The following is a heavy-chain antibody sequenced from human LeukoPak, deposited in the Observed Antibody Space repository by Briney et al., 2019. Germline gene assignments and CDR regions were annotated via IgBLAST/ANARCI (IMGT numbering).Heavy chain of an antibody. J-gene: IGHJ4*02. Sequence: GGSLRLSCAASGFTFSSYAMHWDRQAPGKGLEWVAVISYDGSNKYYADSVKGRFTISRDNSKNTLYLQMNSLRAEVTAVYYCARDPDQIFNYYDSSGLFDYWGQGTLVAVSS. CDR2: ISYDGSNK. CDR3: ARDPDQIFNYYDSSGLFDY. D-gene: IGHD3-22*01. V-gene: IGHV3-30*04. CDR1: GFTFSSYA.